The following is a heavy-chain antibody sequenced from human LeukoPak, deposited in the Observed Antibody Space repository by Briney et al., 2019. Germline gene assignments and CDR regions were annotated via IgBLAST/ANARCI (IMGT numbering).Heavy chain of an antibody. CDR1: GGTFSTHA. CDR2: IIPIFGTT. Sequence: SVKVSCKASGGTFSTHAISWVRQAPGQGLEWMGGIIPIFGTTNYAQKFQGRVTITADKSTSTAYMELNSLRSEDTAVYYCARDNSVRDEAWWFNPWGQGTLVTVSS. D-gene: IGHD5-24*01. V-gene: IGHV1-69*06. CDR3: ARDNSVRDEAWWFNP. J-gene: IGHJ5*02.